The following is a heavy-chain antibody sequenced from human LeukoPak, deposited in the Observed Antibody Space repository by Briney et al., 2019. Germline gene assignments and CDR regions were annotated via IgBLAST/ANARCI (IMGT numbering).Heavy chain of an antibody. D-gene: IGHD5-12*01. V-gene: IGHV3-23*01. J-gene: IGHJ4*02. CDR2: ISGSGGST. CDR3: ARSRGYSGYDYLDH. CDR1: GFTFSSYV. Sequence: GGSLRLSCAVSGFTFSSYVMSWVRQAPGKGLEWVSVISGSGGSTFYADSVKGRFTISRGNSKNTLYLQMNSLRAEDTAVYYCARSRGYSGYDYLDHWGQGTLVTVSS.